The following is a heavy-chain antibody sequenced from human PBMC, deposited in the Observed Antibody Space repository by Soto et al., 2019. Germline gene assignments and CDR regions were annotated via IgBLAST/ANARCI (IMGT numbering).Heavy chain of an antibody. CDR1: GYTVSELS. Sequence: ASVKVSCKVSGYTVSELSMQWVRQAPGKGLEWMGGFDPEDGETTYAQKFQGRVTMTEDTSTDTAYIELTSLRSEDTAVYHCAREFPGYYDSSGYNYYGMDVWGQGTTVTVSS. V-gene: IGHV1-24*01. CDR2: FDPEDGET. CDR3: AREFPGYYDSSGYNYYGMDV. D-gene: IGHD3-22*01. J-gene: IGHJ6*02.